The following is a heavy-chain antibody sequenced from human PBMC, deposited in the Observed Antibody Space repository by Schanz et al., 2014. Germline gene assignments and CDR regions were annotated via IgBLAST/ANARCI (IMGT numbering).Heavy chain of an antibody. V-gene: IGHV3-23*01. CDR1: GFTFSIYG. Sequence: EVQLLESGGGFVQPGGSLRLSCVASGFTFSIYGMSWVRQAPGKGLEWVSRMIGSGSSVFYADSVKGRFTISRDNSKNTLYLQINNLRAEDTAVYYCARDRWDWNNAFDIWGQGTMVTVSS. CDR2: MIGSGSSV. J-gene: IGHJ3*02. D-gene: IGHD1-1*01. CDR3: ARDRWDWNNAFDI.